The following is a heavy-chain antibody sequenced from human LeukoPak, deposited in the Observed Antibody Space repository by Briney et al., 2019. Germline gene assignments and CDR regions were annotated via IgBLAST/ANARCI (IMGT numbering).Heavy chain of an antibody. Sequence: GGSLRLSCAASGFTFRSYWMHWVRQAPGKGLVWVSRISPDGTSKSYADSVKGRFTISRDNAKNTLSLQMNSLRAEDTAVYYCASVRGTYHFDAFDIWGQGTMVTVSS. CDR2: ISPDGTSK. V-gene: IGHV3-74*01. CDR3: ASVRGTYHFDAFDI. D-gene: IGHD1-26*01. CDR1: GFTFRSYW. J-gene: IGHJ3*02.